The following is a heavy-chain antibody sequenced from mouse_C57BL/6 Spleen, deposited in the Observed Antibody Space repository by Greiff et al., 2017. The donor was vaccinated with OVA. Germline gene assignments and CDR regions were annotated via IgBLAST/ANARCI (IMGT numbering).Heavy chain of an antibody. CDR2: IYPRSGNT. D-gene: IGHD2-4*01. V-gene: IGHV1-81*01. CDR3: ARRADYDGAHYAMDY. J-gene: IGHJ4*01. CDR1: GYTFTSSG. Sequence: VMLVESGAELARPGASVKLSCKASGYTFTSSGISWVKQRTGQGLEWIGEIYPRSGNTYYNEKFKGKATLTADKSSSTAYMELRSLTSEDSAVYFCARRADYDGAHYAMDYWGQGTSVTVSS.